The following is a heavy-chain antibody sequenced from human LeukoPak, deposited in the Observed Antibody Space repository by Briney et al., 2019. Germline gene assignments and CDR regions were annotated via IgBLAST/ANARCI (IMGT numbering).Heavy chain of an antibody. Sequence: VASVKVSCKASGYDFTSVGITWVRRAPGQGLEWMGWISPYNGNTRYAQTFQDRVAMTTDTSTTTAYMELRGLRFNDTAVYYCARAGPGSGWYFDYWGQGTLVTVSS. V-gene: IGHV1-18*01. D-gene: IGHD6-19*01. CDR2: ISPYNGNT. CDR3: ARAGPGSGWYFDY. CDR1: GYDFTSVG. J-gene: IGHJ4*02.